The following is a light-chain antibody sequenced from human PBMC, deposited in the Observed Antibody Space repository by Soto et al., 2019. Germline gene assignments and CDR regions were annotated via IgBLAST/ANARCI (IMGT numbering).Light chain of an antibody. V-gene: IGKV3-20*01. CDR1: QSVSSSY. CDR2: DAS. Sequence: EIVLTQSPGTLSLSPGERATLSCRASQSVSSSYLAWYQQKPGQAPRLLIYDASSRATGIPDRFSGSGSGTDFTLTISRPEPEDFAVYYCQQYGSSPSITFGQGTRLEIK. J-gene: IGKJ5*01. CDR3: QQYGSSPSIT.